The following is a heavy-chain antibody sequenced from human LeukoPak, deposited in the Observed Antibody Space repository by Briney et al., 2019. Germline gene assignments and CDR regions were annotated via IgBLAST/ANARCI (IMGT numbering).Heavy chain of an antibody. D-gene: IGHD4-17*01. CDR2: LYHSGTT. Sequence: SETLSLTCDVSGDSISGGYYWGWIRQPPGRGLEWIGNLYHSGTTFYNPSFKSRVTISVDTSKNQFSLRLTSVTASDTAVYYCARLYGDYVAPFDYWGQGTLVTVSS. J-gene: IGHJ4*02. CDR1: GDSISGGYY. V-gene: IGHV4-38-2*01. CDR3: ARLYGDYVAPFDY.